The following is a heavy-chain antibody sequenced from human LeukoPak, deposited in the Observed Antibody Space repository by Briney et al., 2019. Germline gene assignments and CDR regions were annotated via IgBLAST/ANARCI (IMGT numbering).Heavy chain of an antibody. CDR1: GYSFTSYW. CDR2: NYPGVSET. V-gene: IGHV5-51*01. D-gene: IGHD3-22*01. J-gene: IGHJ4*02. Sequence: GESLKISCKGSGYSFTSYWIGWVRQIPGKGLEWMGINYPGVSETRYSPSFQGQVTISADTSISTAYLQWSSLKASDTAMYYCARLNRIGSYYYDSSSYYPFDYWGQGPLVTVSS. CDR3: ARLNRIGSYYYDSSSYYPFDY.